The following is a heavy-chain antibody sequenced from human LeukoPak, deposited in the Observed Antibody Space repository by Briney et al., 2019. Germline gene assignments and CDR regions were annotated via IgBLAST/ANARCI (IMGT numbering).Heavy chain of an antibody. CDR2: INHSGST. CDR3: ARLYYGSGSYKRAQTGAYYYGMDV. J-gene: IGHJ6*02. Sequence: SETLSLTCAVYGGSFSGYYWSWIRQPPGKGLEWIGEINHSGSTNYNPSPKSRVTISVDTSKNQFSLKLSSVTAADTAVYYCARLYYGSGSYKRAQTGAYYYGMDVWGQGTTVTVSS. V-gene: IGHV4-34*01. CDR1: GGSFSGYY. D-gene: IGHD3-10*01.